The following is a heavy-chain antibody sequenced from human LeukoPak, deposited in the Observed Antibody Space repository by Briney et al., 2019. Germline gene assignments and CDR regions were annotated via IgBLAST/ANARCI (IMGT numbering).Heavy chain of an antibody. V-gene: IGHV3-48*02. CDR2: ISSSSSTI. CDR3: ARGLYIVATIGTWFDP. CDR1: GFTFSSYS. D-gene: IGHD5-12*01. J-gene: IGHJ5*02. Sequence: GGSLRLSCAASGFTFSSYSMNWVRQAPGKGLEWVSYISSSSSTIYYADSVKGRFTISRDNAKNSLYLQMDSLRDEDTAVYYCARGLYIVATIGTWFDPWGQGTLVTVSS.